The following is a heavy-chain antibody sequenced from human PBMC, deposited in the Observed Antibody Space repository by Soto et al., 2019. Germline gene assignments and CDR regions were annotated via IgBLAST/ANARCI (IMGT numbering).Heavy chain of an antibody. CDR1: GFTFSSYG. Sequence: QVQLVESGGGVVQPGRSLTLSCAASGFTFSSYGMHWVRQAPGTGLEWVAVIWYDGSNKYYADSVKGRFTISRDNSKNPLYLQINSLRAEDTAVYYCARAEGQITVIDYDYYGMDVCGQGTTVVVSS. J-gene: IGHJ6*02. D-gene: IGHD4-17*01. CDR2: IWYDGSNK. CDR3: ARAEGQITVIDYDYYGMDV. V-gene: IGHV3-33*01.